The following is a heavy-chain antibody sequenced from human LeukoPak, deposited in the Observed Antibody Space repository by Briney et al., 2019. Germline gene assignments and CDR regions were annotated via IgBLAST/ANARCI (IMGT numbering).Heavy chain of an antibody. Sequence: SETLSLTCTVSGGSISSGGYYWSWIRQHPGKGLEWIGNIYYSGSTYYNPSLKSRVTISVDTSKNQFSLKLSSVTAADTAVYYCARGVEMATIPKSYYFDYWGQGTPVTVSS. CDR1: GGSISSGGYY. J-gene: IGHJ4*02. V-gene: IGHV4-31*03. CDR2: IYYSGST. CDR3: ARGVEMATIPKSYYFDY. D-gene: IGHD5-24*01.